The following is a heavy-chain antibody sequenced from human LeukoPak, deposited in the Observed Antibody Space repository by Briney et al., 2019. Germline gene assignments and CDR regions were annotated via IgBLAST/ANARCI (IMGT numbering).Heavy chain of an antibody. D-gene: IGHD4-23*01. CDR2: IQQDGSEQ. CDR3: ARNYGGYSH. J-gene: IGHJ4*02. V-gene: IGHV3-7*02. Sequence: GGSLRLSCTASGFTFSSYWMSWVRQAPGKGLEWVANIQQDGSEQYYVDSVKGRFTIPRDNAKNSLYLQMNSLRAEDTALYYCARNYGGYSHWGQGTLVTVSS. CDR1: GFTFSSYW.